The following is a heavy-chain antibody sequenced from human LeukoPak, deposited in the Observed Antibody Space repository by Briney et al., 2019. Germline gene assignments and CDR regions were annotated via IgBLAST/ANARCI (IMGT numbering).Heavy chain of an antibody. Sequence: SETLSLTCTVSGGSISSSSYYWGWIRQPPGKGLEWIGSIYYSGSTYYNPSLKSRVTISVDTSKNQFSLKLSSVTAADTAVYYCARGAWGDFWSGYTSYYYYMDVWGKGTTVTVSS. CDR2: IYYSGST. V-gene: IGHV4-39*07. CDR3: ARGAWGDFWSGYTSYYYYMDV. J-gene: IGHJ6*03. CDR1: GGSISSSSYY. D-gene: IGHD3-3*01.